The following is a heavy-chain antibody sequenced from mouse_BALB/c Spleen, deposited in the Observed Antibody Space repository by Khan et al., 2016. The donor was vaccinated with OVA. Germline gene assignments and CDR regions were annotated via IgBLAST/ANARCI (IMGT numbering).Heavy chain of an antibody. CDR1: GYTFTTAG. V-gene: IGHV9-4*02. CDR2: INTHSGVP. D-gene: IGHD2-14*01. J-gene: IGHJ4*01. Sequence: QIQLVQSGPELKKPGETVRISCKASGYTFTTAGMQWVQKMPGKGLKWIGWINTHSGVPKYAEDFKGRFAFSLETSASTVYLQITNLKNEDTATYFCARGGAAYYRNDGGAMDYWGQETSVTVSS. CDR3: ARGGAAYYRNDGGAMDY.